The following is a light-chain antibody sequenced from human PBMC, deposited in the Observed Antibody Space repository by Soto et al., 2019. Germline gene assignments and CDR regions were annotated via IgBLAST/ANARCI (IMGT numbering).Light chain of an antibody. J-gene: IGKJ1*01. CDR2: AAS. CDR3: QQSYPQT. CDR1: QSISSY. Sequence: DIQMTQSPSSLSASVGDRVTITCQASQSISSYLNWYQQKPGKAPKLLIYAASSLQSGVPSRFSGSGSGTDFTLTISSLQPEDFATYYCQQSYPQTFGQGTKVDIK. V-gene: IGKV1-39*01.